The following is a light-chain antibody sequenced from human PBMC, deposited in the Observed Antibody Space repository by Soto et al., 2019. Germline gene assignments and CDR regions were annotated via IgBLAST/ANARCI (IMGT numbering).Light chain of an antibody. J-gene: IGKJ2*01. Sequence: ELVLTQSPATLSLSPGESATLSCRASQSVAGYLAWYQQKPGQGPSLLIYDSSTRATGTPARFRGSGSGTDFTLTISRLEPEDFAIYFCQHRSNWRMYTFGQGTKLEIK. CDR3: QHRSNWRMYT. CDR2: DSS. V-gene: IGKV3-11*01. CDR1: QSVAGY.